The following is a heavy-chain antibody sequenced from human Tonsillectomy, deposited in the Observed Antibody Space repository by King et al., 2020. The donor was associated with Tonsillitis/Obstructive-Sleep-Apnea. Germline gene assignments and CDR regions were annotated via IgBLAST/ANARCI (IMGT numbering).Heavy chain of an antibody. CDR1: GFTFSSYS. Sequence: DVQLVESGGGLVKPGGSLRLSCAASGFTFSSYSFNWVRQAPGKGLEWVSYISFSGSYIYYADSVKGRFAISRDNAKNSLYLQMNSLRAEDTAVYYCARDFGGYNWNSRVDSWGQGTLVTVSS. D-gene: IGHD1-7*01. CDR3: ARDFGGYNWNSRVDS. CDR2: ISFSGSYI. V-gene: IGHV3-21*01. J-gene: IGHJ4*02.